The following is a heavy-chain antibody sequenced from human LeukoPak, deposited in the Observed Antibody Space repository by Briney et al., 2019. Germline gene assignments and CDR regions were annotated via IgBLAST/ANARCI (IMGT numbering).Heavy chain of an antibody. CDR2: IIPILGIA. D-gene: IGHD2-15*01. J-gene: IGHJ5*02. CDR3: ASPGTVGYCGGGSCYSA. CDR1: GGIFSSYA. Sequence: ASVKVSCKASGGIFSSYAISWVRQAPGQGLEWMGRIIPILGIANYAQKFQGRVTITADKSTSTAYMELSSLRSEDTAVYYCASPGTVGYCGGGSCYSAWGQGTLVTVSS. V-gene: IGHV1-69*04.